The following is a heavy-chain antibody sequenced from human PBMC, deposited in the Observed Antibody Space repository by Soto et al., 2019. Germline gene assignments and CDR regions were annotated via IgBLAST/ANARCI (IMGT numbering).Heavy chain of an antibody. CDR2: ISYTGANQ. J-gene: IGHJ4*02. CDR1: GFTFSTYA. V-gene: IGHV3-30-3*01. Sequence: QVRLVESGGGAVQPGDSLRLYCDASGFTFSTYALHWVRQAPGKVLECVAFISYTGANQYYADSVKGRLTVSRDNSKNIASRQMPSLAPEDSAVYYCASDAFLYSRGAYYDHWGQGPLVTVSA. D-gene: IGHD4-4*01. CDR3: ASDAFLYSRGAYYDH.